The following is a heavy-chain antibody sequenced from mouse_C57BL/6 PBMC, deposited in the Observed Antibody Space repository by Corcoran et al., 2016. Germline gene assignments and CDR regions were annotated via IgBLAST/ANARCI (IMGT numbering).Heavy chain of an antibody. CDR1: GYTFTDYY. V-gene: IGHV1-26*01. CDR3: ARGEITTVHFDY. D-gene: IGHD1-1*01. Sequence: EVQLQQSGPELVKPGASVKISCKASGYTFTDYYMNWVKQSHGKSLEWIGDINPNNGGTSYNQKFKGKATLTVDKSSSTAYMELHSLTSEDSAVYFCARGEITTVHFDYWGQGTTLTVSS. CDR2: INPNNGGT. J-gene: IGHJ2*01.